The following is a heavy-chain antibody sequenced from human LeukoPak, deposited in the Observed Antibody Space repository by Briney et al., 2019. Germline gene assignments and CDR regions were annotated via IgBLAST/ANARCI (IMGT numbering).Heavy chain of an antibody. CDR3: ARGPDYYDSVGAFDI. V-gene: IGHV3-64*02. D-gene: IGHD3-22*01. Sequence: GGSLRLSCAASGFTFSSYAMHWVRQAPGKGLEYVSAISSNGGSTYYADSAKGRFTISRDNSKNTLYLQMGSLRAEDMAVYYCARGPDYYDSVGAFDIWGQGTMVTVSS. CDR2: ISSNGGST. CDR1: GFTFSSYA. J-gene: IGHJ3*02.